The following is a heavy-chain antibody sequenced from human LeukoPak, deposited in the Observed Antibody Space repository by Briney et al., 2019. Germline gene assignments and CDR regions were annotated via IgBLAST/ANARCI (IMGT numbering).Heavy chain of an antibody. CDR1: GFTFSSYA. CDR2: ISYDGSNK. V-gene: IGHV3-30-3*01. J-gene: IGHJ5*02. D-gene: IGHD3-10*01. Sequence: GGSLRLSCAASGFTFSSYAMHWVRQAPGKGLEWVAVISYDGSNKYYADSVKGRFTISRDNSKNTLYLQMNSLRAEDTAVYYCARDSRGPWGQGTLITVSS. CDR3: ARDSRGP.